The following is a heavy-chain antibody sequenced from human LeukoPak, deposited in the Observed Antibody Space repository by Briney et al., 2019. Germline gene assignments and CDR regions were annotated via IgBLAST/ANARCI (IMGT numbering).Heavy chain of an antibody. CDR1: GFTFSSYW. CDR2: INSDGSST. D-gene: IGHD5-12*01. V-gene: IGHV3-74*01. J-gene: IGHJ3*02. CDR3: ARDSGSGYHYPNDAFDI. Sequence: GGTLRLSCAASGFTFSSYWMHWVRQAPGKGLVWVSRINSDGSSTSYADPVKGRFTISRGNARNTLYLQMNSLRAEDTAVYYCARDSGSGYHYPNDAFDIWGQGTMVTVSS.